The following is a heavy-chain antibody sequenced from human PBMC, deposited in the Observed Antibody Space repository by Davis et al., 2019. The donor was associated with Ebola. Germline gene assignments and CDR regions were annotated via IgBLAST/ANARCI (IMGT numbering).Heavy chain of an antibody. J-gene: IGHJ6*02. V-gene: IGHV4-34*01. CDR2: INHSGST. Sequence: SETLSLTCAVYGGSFSGYYSSWIRQPPGKGLEWIGEINHSGSTNYNPSLKSRVTISVDTSKNQFSLKLSSVTAADTALEVVPAAIDYYGMDVWGQGTTVTVSS. CDR3: PAAIDYYGMDV. CDR1: GGSFSGYY. D-gene: IGHD2-2*01.